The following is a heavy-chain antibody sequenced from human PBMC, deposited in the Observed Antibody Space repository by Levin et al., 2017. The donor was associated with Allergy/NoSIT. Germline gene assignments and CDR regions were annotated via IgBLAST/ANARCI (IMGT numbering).Heavy chain of an antibody. J-gene: IGHJ3*02. CDR2: IYYSGST. D-gene: IGHD3-22*01. V-gene: IGHV4-30-4*01. CDR3: ARDYPSYYYDSSGYYHDAFDI. CDR1: GGSISSGDYY. Sequence: ASETLSLTCTVSGGSISSGDYYWSWIRQPPGKGLEWIGYIYYSGSTYYNPSLKSRVTISVDTSKNQFSLKLSSVTAADTAVYYCARDYPSYYYDSSGYYHDAFDIWGQGTMVTVSS.